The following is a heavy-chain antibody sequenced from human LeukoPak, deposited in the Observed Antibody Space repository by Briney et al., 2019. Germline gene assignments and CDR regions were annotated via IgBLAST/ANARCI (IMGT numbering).Heavy chain of an antibody. V-gene: IGHV1-8*01. D-gene: IGHD3-16*01. Sequence: GASVKVSCKASGYTFTSYDINWVRQAPGQGLEWMGWMNPNSGNTVYAQKFQGRVTMTRNTSISTAYMELSSLRSEDTAVYYCARGAYTAEDYWGQGTLVTVSS. CDR1: GYTFTSYD. CDR2: MNPNSGNT. CDR3: ARGAYTAEDY. J-gene: IGHJ4*02.